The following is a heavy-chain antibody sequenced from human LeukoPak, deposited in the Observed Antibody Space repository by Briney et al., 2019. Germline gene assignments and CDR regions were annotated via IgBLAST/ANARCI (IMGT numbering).Heavy chain of an antibody. CDR3: ARGGAPDY. CDR2: INQDERQK. V-gene: IGHV3-7*01. D-gene: IGHD2-15*01. CDR1: GFNFSSYW. Sequence: GGSLRLSCVASGFNFSSYWMTWVRQSPGKGLEWVANINQDERQKYYVDSVKGRFTISRGNPKNSVSLQMTSLGADDGGLYYCARGGAPDYWGRGTLVTVAS. J-gene: IGHJ4*02.